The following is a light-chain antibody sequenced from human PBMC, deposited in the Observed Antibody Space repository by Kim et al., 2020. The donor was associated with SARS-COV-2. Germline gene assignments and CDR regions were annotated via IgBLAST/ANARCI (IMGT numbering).Light chain of an antibody. J-gene: IGKJ1*01. CDR1: QSVSSN. CDR3: QQYNNWPWT. V-gene: IGKV3-15*01. CDR2: GAS. Sequence: EILMTQSPATLSVSPGERATLSCRASQSVSSNLAWYQQNPGQAPRLLIYGASTRATGIPARFSGSGSGTEFTLTISSLQYEDFALYFCQQYNNWPWTFGQGTKVDIK.